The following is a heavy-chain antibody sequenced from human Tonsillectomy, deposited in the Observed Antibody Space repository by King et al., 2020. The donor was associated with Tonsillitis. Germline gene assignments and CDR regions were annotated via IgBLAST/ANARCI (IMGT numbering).Heavy chain of an antibody. J-gene: IGHJ4*01. D-gene: IGHD1-1*01. Sequence: VQLVESGGGLVQPGGSLRLSCAASGFIFRSYWMSWVRQAPGKGLEWVAYIKQDGSEKDYVDSVKGRFTVSRDNAKNSLYLQMNSLGVEDTAVYYCVGDVATGWGDQFDLWGQGTPVT. CDR3: VGDVATGWGDQFDL. CDR1: GFIFRSYW. CDR2: IKQDGSEK. V-gene: IGHV3-7*01.